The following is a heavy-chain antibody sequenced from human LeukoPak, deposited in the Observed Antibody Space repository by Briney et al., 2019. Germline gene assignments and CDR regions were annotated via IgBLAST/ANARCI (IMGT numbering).Heavy chain of an antibody. CDR2: IYTSGST. CDR3: ARGKHQPTVTTPFDY. D-gene: IGHD4-17*01. V-gene: IGHV4-61*02. J-gene: IGHJ4*02. Sequence: SETRSLTCTVAGGSIGSGCYYWGWLLQPAGNGLDGIGRIYTSGSTNYNPSLKSRVTISVDTSKNQFSLKLSSVTAADTAVYYCARGKHQPTVTTPFDYWGQGTLVTVSS. CDR1: GGSIGSGCYY.